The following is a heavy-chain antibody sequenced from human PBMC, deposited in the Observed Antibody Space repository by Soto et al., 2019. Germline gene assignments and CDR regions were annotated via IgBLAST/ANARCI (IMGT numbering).Heavy chain of an antibody. Sequence: QVQLQESGPGLVKPSETLSLTCTVSGASISGFYWSWIRKSAGKGLEWIGRIYATGTTDYNPSLMSRVRKSVDTSKKQFSLKLRSVTAADTAVYYCVRDGTKTLRDWFDPWGQGISVTVSS. CDR3: VRDGTKTLRDWFDP. D-gene: IGHD1-1*01. V-gene: IGHV4-4*07. CDR1: GASISGFY. J-gene: IGHJ5*02. CDR2: IYATGTT.